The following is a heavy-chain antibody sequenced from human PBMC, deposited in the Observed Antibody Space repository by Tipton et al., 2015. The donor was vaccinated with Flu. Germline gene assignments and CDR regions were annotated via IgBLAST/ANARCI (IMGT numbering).Heavy chain of an antibody. CDR3: ARSMVGVFGVVEGCHGMDV. V-gene: IGHV4-59*01. D-gene: IGHD3-3*01. J-gene: IGHJ6*02. Sequence: TLSLTCTVSGGSMSSYYWSWIRQSPGKGLEWIGNIYYNGSPNYDPSLRSRATISVDMSKNQFSLKMSSVSAADTAVYYCARSMVGVFGVVEGCHGMDVWGQGTTVSVSS. CDR1: GGSMSSYY. CDR2: IYYNGSP.